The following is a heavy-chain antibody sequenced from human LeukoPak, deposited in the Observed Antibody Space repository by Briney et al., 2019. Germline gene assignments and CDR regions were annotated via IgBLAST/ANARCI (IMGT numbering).Heavy chain of an antibody. D-gene: IGHD2-21*02. J-gene: IGHJ6*02. V-gene: IGHV4-39*07. CDR3: ARLVVTAIRRNYYYYYGMDV. Sequence: PSETLSLTCTVSGGSIRSSYYYWGWIRQPPGKGLEWIGEINHSGSTNYNPSLKSRVTISVDTSKNQFSLKLSSVTAADTAVYYCARLVVTAIRRNYYYYYGMDVWGQGTTVTVSS. CDR2: INHSGST. CDR1: GGSIRSSYYY.